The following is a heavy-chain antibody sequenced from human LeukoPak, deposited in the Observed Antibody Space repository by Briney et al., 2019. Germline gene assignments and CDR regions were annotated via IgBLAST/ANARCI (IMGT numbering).Heavy chain of an antibody. CDR2: ISAYNGNT. D-gene: IGHD2-2*01. CDR1: GYTFTSYG. CDR3: ARVGYCSSTSCQPLDY. V-gene: IGHV1-18*01. J-gene: IGHJ4*02. Sequence: GASVKVSCKASGYTFTSYGISWVRQAPGQGLEWMGWISAYNGNTNYAQKLQGRVTMTTDTSTSTAYMELRSLRSDDTAVYYCARVGYCSSTSCQPLDYWGQGTLVTVSS.